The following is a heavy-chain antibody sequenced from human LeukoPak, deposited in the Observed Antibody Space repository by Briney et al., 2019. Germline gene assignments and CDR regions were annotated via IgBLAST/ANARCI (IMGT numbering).Heavy chain of an antibody. CDR3: ASGGVAEGADY. D-gene: IGHD3-10*01. Sequence: GGSLRLSCAASGFTCRSYSMNWVRQAPGKGLEWVSSISSSSSYIHYAGSVKGRFAISRDNAKNSLYLQMHSLRAEDTAVYYCASGGVAEGADYWGQGTLVTVSS. V-gene: IGHV3-21*01. CDR2: ISSSSSYI. CDR1: GFTCRSYS. J-gene: IGHJ4*02.